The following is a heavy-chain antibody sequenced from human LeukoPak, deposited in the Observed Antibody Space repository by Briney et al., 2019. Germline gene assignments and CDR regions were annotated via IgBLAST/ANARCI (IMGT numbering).Heavy chain of an antibody. CDR3: TRLGYCSPGVCYFDY. CDR1: GFTFSAFG. CDR2: IPYDGSDK. V-gene: IGHV3-30*12. D-gene: IGHD2-8*01. Sequence: GGSLRLSCAASGFTFSAFGMHWVRQAPGKGLEWVTFIPYDGSDKYYADSVKGRFTISRDNAKNSLYLQMNSLTTEDTAMYYCTRLGYCSPGVCYFDYWGQGTLVTVSS. J-gene: IGHJ4*02.